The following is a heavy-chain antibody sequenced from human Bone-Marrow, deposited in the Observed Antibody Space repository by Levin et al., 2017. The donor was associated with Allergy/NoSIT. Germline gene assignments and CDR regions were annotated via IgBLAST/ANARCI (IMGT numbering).Heavy chain of an antibody. J-gene: IGHJ6*02. CDR2: IYYDGSA. CDR1: GGSISSESYY. CDR3: AGEPNSPDYYHYGLDI. Sequence: SETLSLTCTVSGGSISSESYYWAWIRQPPGKGLEWLGSIYYDGSAYYNPSLTTRLTISVDTSKKQFSLRLNSVTGADTAVDYCAGEPNSPDYYHYGLDIWGQGTTVTVSS. D-gene: IGHD2/OR15-2a*01. V-gene: IGHV4-39*07.